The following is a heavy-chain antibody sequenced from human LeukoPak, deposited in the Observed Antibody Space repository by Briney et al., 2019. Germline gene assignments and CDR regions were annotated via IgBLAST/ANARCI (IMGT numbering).Heavy chain of an antibody. CDR1: GGSISSYH. J-gene: IGHJ4*02. CDR3: ARVAGRFYYFDY. D-gene: IGHD3-10*01. CDR2: IYYSGST. V-gene: IGHV4-59*01. Sequence: PSETLSLTCTVSGGSISSYHWSWIRQPPGKGLEWIGYIYYSGSTNYNPSLKSRVTISVDTSKNQFSLKLSSVTAADTAVYYCARVAGRFYYFDYWGQGTLVTVSS.